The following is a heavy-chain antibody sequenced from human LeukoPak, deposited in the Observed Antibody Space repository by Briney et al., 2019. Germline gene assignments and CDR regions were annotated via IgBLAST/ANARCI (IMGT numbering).Heavy chain of an antibody. J-gene: IGHJ4*02. CDR2: ISSSGSTI. V-gene: IGHV3-48*03. CDR3: ARGGGYCSSTSCYGRDFDY. Sequence: PGGSLRLSCAASGFTFSSYEMNWVRQAPGKGLEWVSYISSSGSTIYYADSVKGRFTISRDNAKNSLYLQMNSLRAEDTAVYYRARGGGYCSSTSCYGRDFDYWGQGTLVTVSS. CDR1: GFTFSSYE. D-gene: IGHD2-2*03.